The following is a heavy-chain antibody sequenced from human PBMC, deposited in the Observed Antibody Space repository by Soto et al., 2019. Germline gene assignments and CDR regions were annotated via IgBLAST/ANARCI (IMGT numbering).Heavy chain of an antibody. CDR1: GFSISSGNY. D-gene: IGHD2-15*01. CDR3: ARARWYNAFNV. V-gene: IGHV4-38-2*01. CDR2: VYHGGNT. Sequence: SETLSLTCAVSGFSISSGNYWGWIRKHPGKGLEWIGSVYHGGNTYYNPSLKSRVSISIDLSKNQFSLKLTSVTAADTAAYYCARARWYNAFNVWGQGTVVTVSS. J-gene: IGHJ3*01.